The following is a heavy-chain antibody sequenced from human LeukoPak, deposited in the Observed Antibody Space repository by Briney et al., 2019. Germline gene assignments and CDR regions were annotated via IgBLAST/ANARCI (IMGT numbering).Heavy chain of an antibody. V-gene: IGHV4-59*08. Sequence: PPQTLSLTCAVSGGSISIYSWSWIRQFPGERLEWIAYIYHSGNTNYNTSFKSRVTISVDTSKDQLSLKLTSVAAADTAIYYGARQPRGTAAFDIWGQGTMVTVYS. CDR1: GGSISIYS. D-gene: IGHD1/OR15-1a*01. J-gene: IGHJ3*02. CDR3: ARQPRGTAAFDI. CDR2: IYHSGNT.